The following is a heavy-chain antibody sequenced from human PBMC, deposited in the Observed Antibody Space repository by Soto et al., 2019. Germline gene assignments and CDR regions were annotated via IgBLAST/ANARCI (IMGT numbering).Heavy chain of an antibody. CDR1: GGSISSGVYY. V-gene: IGHV4-31*03. J-gene: IGHJ6*02. Sequence: SETLSLTCTVSGGSISSGVYYWSWIRQHPGKGLEWIGYIYYSGSTYYNPSLKSRVTISVDTSKNQFSLKLSSVTAADTAVYYCARVDYGDYFYSYYGMDVWGQGTTVTVSS. D-gene: IGHD4-17*01. CDR3: ARVDYGDYFYSYYGMDV. CDR2: IYYSGST.